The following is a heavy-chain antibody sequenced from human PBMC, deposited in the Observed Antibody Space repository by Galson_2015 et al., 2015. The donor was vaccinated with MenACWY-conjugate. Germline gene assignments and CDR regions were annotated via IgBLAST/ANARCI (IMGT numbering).Heavy chain of an antibody. V-gene: IGHV3-30*04. CDR1: GFSLSTYA. J-gene: IGHJ6*03. Sequence: SLRLSCAVSGFSLSTYAMHWLRQAPGKGLEWVALISVDGSKQSYADSVKGRFTLSRDTSKNTLYLQMNSLRADDTAVYYCAKDWSVPYSTISYYFYMDVWGKGTTVTVSS. D-gene: IGHD6-13*01. CDR3: AKDWSVPYSTISYYFYMDV. CDR2: ISVDGSKQ.